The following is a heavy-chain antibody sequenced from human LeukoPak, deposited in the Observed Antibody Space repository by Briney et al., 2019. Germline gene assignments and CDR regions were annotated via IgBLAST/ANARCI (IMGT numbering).Heavy chain of an antibody. Sequence: GGSLRLSCAASGFTFRSYGMHWVRQAPGKGLEWVSAISGSGGSTYYADSVKGRFTISRDNSKNTLYLQMNSLRAEDTAVYYCAKEEGIVVVPAATFDYWGQGTLVTVSS. CDR2: ISGSGGST. V-gene: IGHV3-23*01. CDR3: AKEEGIVVVPAATFDY. J-gene: IGHJ4*02. CDR1: GFTFRSYG. D-gene: IGHD2-2*01.